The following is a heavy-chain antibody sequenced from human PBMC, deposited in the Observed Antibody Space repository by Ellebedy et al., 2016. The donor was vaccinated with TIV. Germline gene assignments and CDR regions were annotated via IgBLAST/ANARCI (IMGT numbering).Heavy chain of an antibody. CDR3: ARDPVVVVPVPTYGFDV. J-gene: IGHJ6*02. CDR2: ISPHNDNT. CDR1: GYTFASHG. Sequence: ASVKVSCKASGYTFASHGISWVRQSPGQGLEWLGWISPHNDNTHYAQKFQGRVTMTTDTSTSTAYVGLRSLSTDDTAVYFCARDPVVVVPVPTYGFDVWGQGTTVTVSS. V-gene: IGHV1-18*01. D-gene: IGHD2-2*01.